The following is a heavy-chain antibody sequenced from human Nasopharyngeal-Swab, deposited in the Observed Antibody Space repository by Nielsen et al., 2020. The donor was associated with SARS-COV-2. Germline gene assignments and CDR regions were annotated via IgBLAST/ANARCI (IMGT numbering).Heavy chain of an antibody. CDR1: GYTFTNYW. V-gene: IGHV5-51*01. Sequence: KVSCKTSGYTFTNYWIGWVRQMPGKGLEWMGMIYPGDSDTRYSPSFQGQVTISADKSITTAYLQWSSLKASDTAMYYCARRDSYRSNWYYFDSWGQGTQVTVSS. J-gene: IGHJ4*02. D-gene: IGHD6-13*01. CDR2: IYPGDSDT. CDR3: ARRDSYRSNWYYFDS.